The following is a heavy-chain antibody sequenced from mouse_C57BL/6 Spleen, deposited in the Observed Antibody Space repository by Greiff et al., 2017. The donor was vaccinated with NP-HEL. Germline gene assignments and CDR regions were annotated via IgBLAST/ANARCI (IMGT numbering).Heavy chain of an antibody. J-gene: IGHJ1*03. V-gene: IGHV1-52*01. CDR3: ASGGYWYFDV. CDR2: IDPSDSET. Sequence: VQLKQPGAELVRPGSSVKLSCKASGYTFTSYWMHWVKQRPVQGLEWIGNIDPSDSETHYNQKFKDKATLTVDKSSSTAYMQLSSLTSEDSAVYYCASGGYWYFDVWGTGTTVTVSS. CDR1: GYTFTSYW.